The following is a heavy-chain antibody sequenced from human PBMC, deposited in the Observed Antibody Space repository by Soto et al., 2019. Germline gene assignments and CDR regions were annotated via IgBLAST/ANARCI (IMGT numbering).Heavy chain of an antibody. CDR1: GDSVSSNSAA. V-gene: IGHV6-1*01. J-gene: IGHJ3*02. D-gene: IGHD3-10*01. CDR3: ARDLMKLWFGELSYAFDI. Sequence: SQTLSLTCAISGDSVSSNSAAWNWIRQSPSRGLEWLGRTYYRSKWYNDYAVSVKSRITINPDTSKNQFSLQLNSVTPEDTAVYYCARDLMKLWFGELSYAFDIWGQGTMVTVSS. CDR2: TYYRSKWYN.